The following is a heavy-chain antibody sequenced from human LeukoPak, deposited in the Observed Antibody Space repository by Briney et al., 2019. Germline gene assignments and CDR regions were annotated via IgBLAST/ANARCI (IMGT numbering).Heavy chain of an antibody. V-gene: IGHV1-18*01. CDR3: ARAHSSSWYRGWFDP. D-gene: IGHD6-13*01. CDR2: ISAYNGNT. CDR1: GYTFTSYG. Sequence: ASVKVSCKASGYTFTSYGISWVRQAPGQGLEWMGWISAYNGNTNYAQKLQGRVTMTTDTSTSTAYMELRSLRSDDTAVYYCARAHSSSWYRGWFDPWGQGTLVTVSS. J-gene: IGHJ5*02.